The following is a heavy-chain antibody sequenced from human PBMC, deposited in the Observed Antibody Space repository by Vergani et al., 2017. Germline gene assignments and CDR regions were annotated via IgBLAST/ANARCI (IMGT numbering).Heavy chain of an antibody. J-gene: IGHJ4*02. CDR1: GFTFSSYA. V-gene: IGHV3-30-3*01. D-gene: IGHD3-9*01. CDR2: ISYDGSNK. CDR3: ARDILTGYYYFDY. Sequence: QVQLVESGGGVVQPGRSLRLSCAASGFTFSSYAMHWVRQAPGKGLEWVAVISYDGSNKYYADSVKGRFTISRDNSKNTLYLQMNSLRAEDTAVYYCARDILTGYYYFDYWGQGTLVTVSS.